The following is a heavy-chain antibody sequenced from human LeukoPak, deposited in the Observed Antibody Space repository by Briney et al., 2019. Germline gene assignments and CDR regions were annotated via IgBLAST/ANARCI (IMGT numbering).Heavy chain of an antibody. Sequence: PGGSLRLSCAASGFTFSDYYMSWIRQAPGKGLEWVSYISSSGSTIYYADSVKGRFTISRDNAKNSLYLQMSSLRAEDTAVYYCARVDCSGGSCYPAWDAFDIWGQGTMVTVSS. CDR2: ISSSGSTI. CDR3: ARVDCSGGSCYPAWDAFDI. J-gene: IGHJ3*02. D-gene: IGHD2-15*01. CDR1: GFTFSDYY. V-gene: IGHV3-11*04.